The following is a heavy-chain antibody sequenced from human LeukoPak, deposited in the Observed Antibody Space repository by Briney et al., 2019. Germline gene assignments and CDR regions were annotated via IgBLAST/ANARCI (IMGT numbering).Heavy chain of an antibody. J-gene: IGHJ4*02. CDR2: IYYSGST. CDR1: GASISSYY. Sequence: SETLSLTCTVSGASISSYYWSWIRQPPGKGLEWIGYIYYSGSTNYNPSLKSRVTISVDTSKKQFSLKLSSVTAADTAVYYCARAGAYYYDSSGYFPFDYWGQGTLVTVSS. V-gene: IGHV4-59*01. D-gene: IGHD3-22*01. CDR3: ARAGAYYYDSSGYFPFDY.